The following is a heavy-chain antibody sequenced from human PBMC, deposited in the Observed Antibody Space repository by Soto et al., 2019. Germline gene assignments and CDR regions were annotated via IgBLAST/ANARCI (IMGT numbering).Heavy chain of an antibody. D-gene: IGHD3-10*01. CDR2: ISYDGSNK. Sequence: GGSLRLSCAASGFTFSSYGMHWVRQAPGKGLEWVAVISYDGSNKYYADSVKGRFTISRDNSKNTLYLQMNSLRAEDTAVYYCAKEGITMVRGVIFGYGMDVWGQGTTVTVSS. J-gene: IGHJ6*02. V-gene: IGHV3-30*18. CDR1: GFTFSSYG. CDR3: AKEGITMVRGVIFGYGMDV.